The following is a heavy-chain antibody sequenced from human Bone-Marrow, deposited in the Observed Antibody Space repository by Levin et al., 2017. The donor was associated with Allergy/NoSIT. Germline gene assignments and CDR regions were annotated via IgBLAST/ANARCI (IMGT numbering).Heavy chain of an antibody. CDR3: VRDYVWGSYDVDY. Sequence: GESLKISCAASGFTFSNYWMSWIRQFPGKGLEWVANIKEDGTDKYYVDSVRGRFTISRDNSRNSLYLQMNSLRAEDTAVYYCVRDYVWGSYDVDYWGQGTLVTVSS. D-gene: IGHD3-16*01. J-gene: IGHJ4*02. CDR2: IKEDGTDK. CDR1: GFTFSNYW. V-gene: IGHV3-7*01.